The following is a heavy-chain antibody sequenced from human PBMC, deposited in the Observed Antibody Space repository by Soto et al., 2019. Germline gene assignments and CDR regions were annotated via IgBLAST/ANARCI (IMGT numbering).Heavy chain of an antibody. CDR2: IYYSGST. CDR1: GVSISSSSYY. D-gene: IGHD6-13*01. V-gene: IGHV4-39*01. J-gene: IGHJ5*02. CDR3: ARYDAAAPRIGCDP. Sequence: SENLSLTCTVSGVSISSSSYYWGWIRQPPGKGLEWIGSIYYSGSTYYNPSLKSRVTISVDTSKNQFSLKLSSVTAADTAVYFVARYDAAAPRIGCDPWGHGTLVTVSS.